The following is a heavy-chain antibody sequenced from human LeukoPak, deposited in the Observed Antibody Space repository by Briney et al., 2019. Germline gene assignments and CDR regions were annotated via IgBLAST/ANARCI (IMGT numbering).Heavy chain of an antibody. J-gene: IGHJ4*02. CDR1: GFTFSSYG. V-gene: IGHV3-30*18. CDR3: AKDLLGGGSY. D-gene: IGHD3-16*01. CDR2: ISYDGSNK. Sequence: GGSLRLSCAASGFTFSSYGMHWVRQAPGKGLEWVAVISYDGSNKYYADSVKGRFTISRDNSKNTLYLQMNSLRAGDTAVYYCAKDLLGGGSYWGQGTLVTVSS.